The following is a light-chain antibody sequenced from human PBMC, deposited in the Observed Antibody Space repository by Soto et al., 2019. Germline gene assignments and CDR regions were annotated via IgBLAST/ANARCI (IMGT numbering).Light chain of an antibody. CDR1: QDISNY. CDR2: AAS. V-gene: IGKV1-39*01. CDR3: QQYGSSPTWT. Sequence: IEVTQSKSSLSASVGDSVTITCQASQDISNYLNWYQQKPGKAPKLLIYAASSLQSGVPSRFSGSGSGTDFTLTISGLEPEDFAVYYCQQYGSSPTWTFGQGTNVDIK. J-gene: IGKJ1*01.